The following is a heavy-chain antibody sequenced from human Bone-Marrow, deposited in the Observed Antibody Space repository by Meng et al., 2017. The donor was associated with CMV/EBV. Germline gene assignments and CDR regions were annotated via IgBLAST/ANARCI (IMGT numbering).Heavy chain of an antibody. CDR2: INHSGST. D-gene: IGHD3-3*01. CDR1: GGSFSGYY. Sequence: SETLSLTCAVYGGSFSGYYWSWIRQPPGKGLEWIGEINHSGSTNYNPSLKSRVTISMDTSKNQLFLNLTSVTSADTAVYYCAKDQTLYRFLGWFDPWGQGTLVTVSS. CDR3: AKDQTLYRFLGWFDP. J-gene: IGHJ5*02. V-gene: IGHV4-34*01.